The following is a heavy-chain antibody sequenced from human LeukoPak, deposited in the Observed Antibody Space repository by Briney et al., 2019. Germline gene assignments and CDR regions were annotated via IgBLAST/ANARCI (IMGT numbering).Heavy chain of an antibody. Sequence: PSETLCLTCTVSGGSISSSSYYWGWIRQPPGKGLEWIGSIYYSGSTYYNPSLKSRVTISVDTSKNQFSLKLSSVTAADTAVYYCAGGSSGSSGYQPDYYYYYMDVWGKGTTVTVSS. CDR2: IYYSGST. CDR1: GGSISSSSYY. CDR3: AGGSSGSSGYQPDYYYYYMDV. J-gene: IGHJ6*03. V-gene: IGHV4-39*01. D-gene: IGHD3-22*01.